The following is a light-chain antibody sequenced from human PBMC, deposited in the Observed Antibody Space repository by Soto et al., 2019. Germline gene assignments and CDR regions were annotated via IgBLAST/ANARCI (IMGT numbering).Light chain of an antibody. J-gene: IGLJ1*01. CDR3: QSGDSSGTYV. Sequence: SYELTQPPSVSVSPGQTARITCSGDALPNQYAYWYQQKPGQAPVLVINKDTERPSGIPERFSGSSSGTTVTLTISGVQSEDEADYYCQSGDSSGTYVFGTGTKLTVL. CDR2: KDT. CDR1: ALPNQY. V-gene: IGLV3-25*03.